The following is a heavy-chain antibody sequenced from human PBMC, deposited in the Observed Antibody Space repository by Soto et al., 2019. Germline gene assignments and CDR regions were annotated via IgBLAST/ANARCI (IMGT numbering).Heavy chain of an antibody. CDR2: IYYSGST. CDR3: ARGPPGTIFGVVIIPWFDP. D-gene: IGHD3-3*01. Sequence: PSETLSLTCTVSGGSISSGGYYWSWIRQHPGKGLEWIGYIYYSGSTYYNPSLKSRVTISVDTSKNQFSLKLSSVTAADTAVYYCARGPPGTIFGVVIIPWFDPWGQGTLVTVSS. V-gene: IGHV4-31*03. J-gene: IGHJ5*02. CDR1: GGSISSGGYY.